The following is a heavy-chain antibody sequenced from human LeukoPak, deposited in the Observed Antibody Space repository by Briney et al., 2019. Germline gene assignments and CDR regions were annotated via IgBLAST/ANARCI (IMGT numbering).Heavy chain of an antibody. CDR2: IYYSGST. V-gene: IGHV4-31*03. D-gene: IGHD2-2*01. Sequence: SETLSLTCTVSGGSISSGGYYWSWIRQHPGKGLEWIGYIYYSGSTYYNPSLKSRVTISVDRSKNQFSLKLSSVTAADTAVYYCASTSSTINFDYWGQGTLVTVSS. CDR1: GGSISSGGYY. CDR3: ASTSSTINFDY. J-gene: IGHJ4*02.